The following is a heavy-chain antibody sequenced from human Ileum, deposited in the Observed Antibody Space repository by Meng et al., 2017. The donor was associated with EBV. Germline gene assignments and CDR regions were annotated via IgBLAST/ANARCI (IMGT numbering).Heavy chain of an antibody. CDR2: IIPILGIA. CDR1: GGTFSSYT. D-gene: IGHD5-24*01. Sequence: QVQLVQSGAEVKKPGPWWKVACKASGGTFSSYTISWVLQAPGQGLEWMGRIIPILGIANYAQKFQGRVTITADKSTSTAYMELSSLRSEDTAVYYCARDEGGWLTAPDYWGQGTLVTVAS. CDR3: ARDEGGWLTAPDY. V-gene: IGHV1-69*08. J-gene: IGHJ4*02.